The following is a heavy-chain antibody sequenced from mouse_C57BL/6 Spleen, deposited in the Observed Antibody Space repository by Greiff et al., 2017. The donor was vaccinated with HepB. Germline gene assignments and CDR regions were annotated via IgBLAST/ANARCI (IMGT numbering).Heavy chain of an antibody. J-gene: IGHJ4*01. CDR2: ISYDGSN. CDR1: GYSITSGYY. CDR3: ARDVYYAMDY. V-gene: IGHV3-6*01. Sequence: ESGPGLVKPSQSLSLTCSVTGYSITSGYYWNWIRQFPGNKLEWMGYISYDGSNNYNPSLKNRISITRDTSKNQFFLKLNSVTTEDTATYYCARDVYYAMDYWGQRTSVTVSS.